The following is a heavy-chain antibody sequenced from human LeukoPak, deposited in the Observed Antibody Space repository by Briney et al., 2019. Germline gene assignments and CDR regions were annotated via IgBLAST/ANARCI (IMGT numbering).Heavy chain of an antibody. CDR2: ITADSGTT. J-gene: IGHJ4*02. D-gene: IGHD6-6*01. Sequence: GRSLRLSCAVSGFTFSTKSMNWVRQAPGKGLEWVSYITADSGTTYYADSVKGRFTISRDNAKNSLYLQMNSLRDEDTAVYYCATRDYFDYWGQGTLVTVSS. CDR1: GFTFSTKS. V-gene: IGHV3-48*02. CDR3: ATRDYFDY.